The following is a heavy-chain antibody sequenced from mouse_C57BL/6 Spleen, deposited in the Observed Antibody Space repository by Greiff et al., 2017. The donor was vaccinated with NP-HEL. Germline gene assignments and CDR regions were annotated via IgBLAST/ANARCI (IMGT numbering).Heavy chain of an antibody. V-gene: IGHV5-17*01. D-gene: IGHD1-1*01. J-gene: IGHJ4*01. Sequence: DVMLVESGGGLVKPGGSLKLSCAASGFTFSDYGMHWVRQAPEKGLEWVAYISSGSSTIYYADTVKGRFTISRDNAKNTLFLQMTSLRSEDTAMYYCARNYGGVYAMDYWGQGTSVTVSS. CDR2: ISSGSSTI. CDR1: GFTFSDYG. CDR3: ARNYGGVYAMDY.